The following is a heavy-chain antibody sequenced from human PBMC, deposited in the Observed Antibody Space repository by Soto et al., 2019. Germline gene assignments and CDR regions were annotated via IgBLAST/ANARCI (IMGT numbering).Heavy chain of an antibody. J-gene: IGHJ6*01. CDR1: GFIFSRYG. Sequence: PGGSLRLSCEASGFIFSRYGMQWVRQAPGKGLEWVTAISNDGSEEYYVDSVKGRFTISRDNSKNTVYLQMNSLRAEDTAVYYCAQPLGYCTCTSSYNWHHFYDMDVWGQGTTVTVSS. CDR3: AQPLGYCTCTSSYNWHHFYDMDV. CDR2: ISNDGSEE. V-gene: IGHV3-30*18. D-gene: IGHD2-2*01.